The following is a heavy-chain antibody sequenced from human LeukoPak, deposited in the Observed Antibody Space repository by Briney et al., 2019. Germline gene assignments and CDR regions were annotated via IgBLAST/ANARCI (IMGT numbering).Heavy chain of an antibody. CDR1: GGSISSSSYY. D-gene: IGHD2-21*01. CDR2: IYYSGST. V-gene: IGHV4-39*01. CDR3: ARGLGNYYSI. J-gene: IGHJ3*02. Sequence: PSETLSLTCTVSGGSISSSSYYWGWIRQPPGKGLERIGSIYYSGSTYYNPSLKSRVTISVDTSKNQFSLKLSSVTAADTAVYYCARGLGNYYSIWGQGTMVTVSS.